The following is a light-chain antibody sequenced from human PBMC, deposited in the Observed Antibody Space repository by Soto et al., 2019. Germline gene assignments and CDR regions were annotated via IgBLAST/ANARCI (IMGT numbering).Light chain of an antibody. Sequence: TQMTQSRSTLSASVGDTVTITCRASQNINNWLAWYQQKPGKAPKVVIYDASSLGSGVPSRFSGSRSGTEFTLTISSLQPDDFATYYCQQYNTNFGQGTKLEIK. V-gene: IGKV1-5*01. CDR1: QNINNW. CDR2: DAS. CDR3: QQYNTN. J-gene: IGKJ2*01.